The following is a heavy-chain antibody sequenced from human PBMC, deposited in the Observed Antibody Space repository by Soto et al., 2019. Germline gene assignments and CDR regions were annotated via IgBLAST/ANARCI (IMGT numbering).Heavy chain of an antibody. CDR2: ISSSSSYT. Sequence: PGGSLRLSCAASGFTFSDYYMSWIRQAPGKGLEWVSYISSSSSYTNYADSVKGRFTISRDNAKNSLYLQMNSLRAEDTAVYYCARDIPYYYGMDVWGQGTTVTVS. CDR3: ARDIPYYYGMDV. CDR1: GFTFSDYY. J-gene: IGHJ6*02. V-gene: IGHV3-11*06.